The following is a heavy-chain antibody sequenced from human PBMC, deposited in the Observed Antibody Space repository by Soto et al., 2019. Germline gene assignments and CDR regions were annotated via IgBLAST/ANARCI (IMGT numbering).Heavy chain of an antibody. CDR2: IYYSGST. Sequence: SETLSLTCTVSGGSISSYYWSWIRQPPGKGLEWIGYIYYSGSTNYNPSLKSRVTISVDTSKNQFSLKLSSVTDADTAVYYCATGPSYYYGSGRGWFDPWGQGTLVTVSS. CDR3: ATGPSYYYGSGRGWFDP. CDR1: GGSISSYY. V-gene: IGHV4-59*01. J-gene: IGHJ5*02. D-gene: IGHD3-10*01.